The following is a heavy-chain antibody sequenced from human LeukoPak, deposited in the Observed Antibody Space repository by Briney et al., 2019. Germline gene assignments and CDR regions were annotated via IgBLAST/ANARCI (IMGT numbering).Heavy chain of an antibody. Sequence: SETLSFTCAVYGGSFSGYYWGWICQPPGKGLEWIGSIYDSGSTYYNPSLKSRVTISVDTSKNQLSLKLNSVTAADTAVYYCARHYGPWGQGTLVTVSS. CDR3: ARHYGP. J-gene: IGHJ5*02. CDR1: GGSFSGYY. CDR2: IYDSGST. D-gene: IGHD3-10*01. V-gene: IGHV4-39*01.